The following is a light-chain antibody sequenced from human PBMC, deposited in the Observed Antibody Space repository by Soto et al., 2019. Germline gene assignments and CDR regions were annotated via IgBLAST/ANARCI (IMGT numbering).Light chain of an antibody. CDR1: QSVSSY. V-gene: IGKV3-11*01. CDR2: YAS. Sequence: VFTKCPSTLSLSPGARATLSCRASQSVSSYLAWYQQKPGQAPTLLIYYASNRATGIPARFSGSGSATDYFLTTSGLEPHDFLAYYGQQRSNRPSITFGQGTRLDIK. CDR3: QQRSNRPSIT. J-gene: IGKJ5*01.